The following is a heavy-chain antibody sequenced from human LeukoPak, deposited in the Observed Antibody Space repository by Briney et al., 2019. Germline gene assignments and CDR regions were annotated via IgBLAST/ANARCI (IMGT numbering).Heavy chain of an antibody. CDR1: GFTFNSYS. CDR3: ARTGGYDYVWGSYRLFDY. D-gene: IGHD3-16*02. CDR2: ISSSSSTI. J-gene: IGHJ4*02. Sequence: GESLRLSCAASGFTFNSYSMNWVRQAPGKGLEWVSYISSSSSTIYYADSVKGRFTISRDNAKNSLYLQMNSLRDEDTAVYYCARTGGYDYVWGSYRLFDYWGQGTLVTVSS. V-gene: IGHV3-48*02.